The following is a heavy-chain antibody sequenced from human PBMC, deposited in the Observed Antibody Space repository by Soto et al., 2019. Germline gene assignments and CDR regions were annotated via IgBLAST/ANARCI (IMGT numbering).Heavy chain of an antibody. V-gene: IGHV1-2*02. CDR2: VNPRSGDT. J-gene: IGHJ4*02. CDR3: ARQLAYCGGDCYTEPIEY. CDR1: GYTFTNYY. D-gene: IGHD2-21*02. Sequence: QAQLVQSGAEVKKPGASVKVSCKASGYTFTNYYIHWVRQAPGQGLEWMGWVNPRSGDTNYAQKFQGRVTMTRDTSISTAYMELSRLRSDDTAVYYCARQLAYCGGDCYTEPIEYXGQGTLVTVSS.